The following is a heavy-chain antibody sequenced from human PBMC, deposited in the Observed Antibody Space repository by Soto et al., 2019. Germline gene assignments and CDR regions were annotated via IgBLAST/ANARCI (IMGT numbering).Heavy chain of an antibody. CDR2: FDPEDGET. CDR3: ATFFPTGVTGTTSNYYYYGMDV. V-gene: IGHV1-24*01. Sequence: ASVKVSCKVSGYTLTELSMHWVRQAPGKGLEWMGGFDPEDGETIYAQKFQGRVTMTEDTSTDTAYMELSSLRSEDTAVYYCATFFPTGVTGTTSNYYYYGMDVWGQGTTVTVSS. CDR1: GYTLTELS. D-gene: IGHD1-7*01. J-gene: IGHJ6*02.